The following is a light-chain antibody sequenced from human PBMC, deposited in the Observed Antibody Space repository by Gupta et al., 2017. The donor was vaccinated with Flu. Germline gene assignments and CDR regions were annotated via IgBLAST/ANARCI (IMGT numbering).Light chain of an antibody. Sequence: EIVLTQSPGTLSLSPGERATLSCRASRTISINYLAWYQQKPGQAPRLLIYGASRRANGIPDRFSDSGSGTDFTLTIRRLEPEDFAVYYCQQEGSSPYTFGQGTKLEIK. CDR1: RTISINY. CDR3: QQEGSSPYT. CDR2: GAS. V-gene: IGKV3-20*01. J-gene: IGKJ2*01.